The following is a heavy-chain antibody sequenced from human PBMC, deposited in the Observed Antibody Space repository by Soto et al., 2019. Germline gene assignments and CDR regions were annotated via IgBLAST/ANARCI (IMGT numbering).Heavy chain of an antibody. D-gene: IGHD2-2*01. J-gene: IGHJ6*02. CDR3: ARDFPILPAAPPLFNGMDV. CDR1: GYTFTSYG. CDR2: ISAYNGNT. Sequence: ASVKVSCKASGYTFTSYGISWVRQAPGQGLEWMGWISAYNGNTNYAQKLQGRVTMTTDTSTSTAYMELRSLRSDDTAVYYCARDFPILPAAPPLFNGMDVWGQRTTVTGS. V-gene: IGHV1-18*01.